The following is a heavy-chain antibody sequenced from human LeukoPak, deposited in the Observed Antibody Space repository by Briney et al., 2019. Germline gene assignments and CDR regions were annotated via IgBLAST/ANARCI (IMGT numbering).Heavy chain of an antibody. CDR2: IYPGDSAT. D-gene: IGHD2-15*01. V-gene: IGHV5-51*01. J-gene: IGHJ5*02. Sequence: GESLKISCVGSGYSFISYWIAWVRQMPGKGLEWMGIIYPGDSATRYSPSFQGQVTISADKSISTAYLQWSSLKASDTAIYYCARSATNWFDPWGQGTLVTVSS. CDR3: ARSATNWFDP. CDR1: GYSFISYW.